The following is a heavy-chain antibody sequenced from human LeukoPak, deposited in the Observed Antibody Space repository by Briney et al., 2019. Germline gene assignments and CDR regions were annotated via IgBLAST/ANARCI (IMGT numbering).Heavy chain of an antibody. V-gene: IGHV3-21*01. CDR2: ISSGSSYI. D-gene: IGHD6-6*01. CDR1: GFTFSSYT. J-gene: IGHJ4*02. CDR3: ARDQGAARPDTFDY. Sequence: KPGGSLRLSCAASGFTFSSYTMNWVRQAPGKGLEWVSSISSGSSYIYYADSVEGRFTISRDNAKNSLYLQMNSQRAEDTAVYYCARDQGAARPDTFDYWGQGTLVTVSS.